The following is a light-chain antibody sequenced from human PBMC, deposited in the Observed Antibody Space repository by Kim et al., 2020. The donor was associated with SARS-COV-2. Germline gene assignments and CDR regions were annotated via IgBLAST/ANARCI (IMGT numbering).Light chain of an antibody. V-gene: IGKV3-20*01. CDR2: GAS. CDR1: QSVSSTY. CDR3: QQYASSPFT. J-gene: IGKJ4*01. Sequence: EIVLTQSPGTLSLSAGEGATISCRASQSVSSTYLAWYQQKPGQAPRLLIYGASSRATGIPDRFSGSGFGTDFSLTISRLEPEDFAVYYCQQYASSPFTFGGGTKLEI.